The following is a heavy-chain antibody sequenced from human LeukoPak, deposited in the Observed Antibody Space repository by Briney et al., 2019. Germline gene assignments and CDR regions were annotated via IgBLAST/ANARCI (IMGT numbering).Heavy chain of an antibody. D-gene: IGHD6-13*01. CDR2: ISSSSSTI. CDR3: ARVGEGLAAPDTGRCFDY. V-gene: IGHV3-48*02. CDR1: GFPFSTYN. Sequence: PGGSLRLSCAACGFPFSTYNMNWVRQANAMGPEWVTYISSSSSTIYYADTVKGRFTISRDNAKNSLYLQMSSLRDEDTAVYYCARVGEGLAAPDTGRCFDYWGQGTLVTVSS. J-gene: IGHJ4*02.